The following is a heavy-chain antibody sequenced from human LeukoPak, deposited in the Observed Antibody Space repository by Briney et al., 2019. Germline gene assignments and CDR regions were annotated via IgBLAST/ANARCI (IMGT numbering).Heavy chain of an antibody. Sequence: PSETLSLTCTVSGGSISSSSYYWGWIRQPPGKGLEWIGSIYYSGSTYYNPSLKSRVTISVDTSKNQFSLKLSSVTAADTAVCYCARDLVVRGVRYYYYGMDVWGQGTTVTVSS. CDR1: GGSISSSSYY. V-gene: IGHV4-39*07. CDR2: IYYSGST. D-gene: IGHD3-10*01. CDR3: ARDLVVRGVRYYYYGMDV. J-gene: IGHJ6*02.